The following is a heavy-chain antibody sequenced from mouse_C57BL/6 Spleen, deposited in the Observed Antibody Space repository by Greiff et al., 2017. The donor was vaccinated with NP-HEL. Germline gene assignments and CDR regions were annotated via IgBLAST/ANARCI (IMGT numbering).Heavy chain of an antibody. D-gene: IGHD2-12*01. CDR2: IDPETGGT. J-gene: IGHJ4*01. Sequence: QVQLQQSGAELVRPGASVTLSCKASGYTFTDYEMHWVKQTPVHGLEWIGAIDPETGGTAYNQKFKGKAILTADKSPSTAYMELRSLTSEDSAVYYCTRWDSPSAMDYWGQGTSVTVSS. CDR3: TRWDSPSAMDY. CDR1: GYTFTDYE. V-gene: IGHV1-15*01.